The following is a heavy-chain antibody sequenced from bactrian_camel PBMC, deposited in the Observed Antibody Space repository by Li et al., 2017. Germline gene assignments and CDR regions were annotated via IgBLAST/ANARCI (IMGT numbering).Heavy chain of an antibody. Sequence: QLVESGGGSVQAGGSLRLSCTPTSPQFAVDDNDMAWFRQTPGSACEMVSSISTIRHIWYADSVKGRFTLSVDHTQNIVYLQMNNLKPEDTVVYYCAAGALGYSGAECPPAFGGYWGQGTQVTVS. CDR2: ISTIRHI. V-gene: IGHV3S60*01. J-gene: IGHJ4*01. D-gene: IGHD4*01. CDR3: AAGALGYSGAECPPAFGGY. CDR1: SPQFAVDDND.